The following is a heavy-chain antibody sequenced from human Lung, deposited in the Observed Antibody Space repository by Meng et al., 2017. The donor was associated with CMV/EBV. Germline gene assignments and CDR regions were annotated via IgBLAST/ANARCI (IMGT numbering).Heavy chain of an antibody. D-gene: IGHD3-22*01. V-gene: IGHV1-2*02. J-gene: IGHJ4*02. CDR1: GYTFSGYF. Sequence: ASVKVSXKASGYTFSGYFMHWVRQAPGQGLEWMGWINPNTGGTKYAQRFEGRVTMTRDTSINTAYMELSRLKSDDTAVYYCARIDGYYYDSGGYPFDYWGQGTXVNVAS. CDR2: INPNTGGT. CDR3: ARIDGYYYDSGGYPFDY.